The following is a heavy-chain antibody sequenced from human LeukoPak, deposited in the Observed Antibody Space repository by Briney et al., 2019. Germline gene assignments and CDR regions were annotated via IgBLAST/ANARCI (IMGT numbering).Heavy chain of an antibody. Sequence: PGGSLRLSCAASGFTFSHYALHWVRQAPGKGLEWVALIGHDGADKYYADSVKGRFTISRDNSKSTLYLQMNSLRAEDTAVYYCAKDRESIAAAGSGYFQHWGQGTLVTVSS. J-gene: IGHJ1*01. CDR1: GFTFSHYA. CDR2: IGHDGADK. D-gene: IGHD6-13*01. V-gene: IGHV3-30*04. CDR3: AKDRESIAAAGSGYFQH.